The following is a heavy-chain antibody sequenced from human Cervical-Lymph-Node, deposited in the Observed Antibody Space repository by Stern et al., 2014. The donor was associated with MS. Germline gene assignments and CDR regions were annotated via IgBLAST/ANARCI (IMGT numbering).Heavy chain of an antibody. CDR3: ARQGTIFGVVVPYFDS. V-gene: IGHV3-72*01. CDR1: GFTFSDHY. CDR2: SRNKAHSYPT. D-gene: IGHD3-3*01. Sequence: EVQLEESGGGLVQPGGSLRLSCAASGFTFSDHYMDWVRQAPGKGLEWVGRSRNKAHSYPTEYAASVKGRFTISRDDSKNSLYLQMSSLKTEDTAVYYCARQGTIFGVVVPYFDSWGQGTRVTVSS. J-gene: IGHJ4*02.